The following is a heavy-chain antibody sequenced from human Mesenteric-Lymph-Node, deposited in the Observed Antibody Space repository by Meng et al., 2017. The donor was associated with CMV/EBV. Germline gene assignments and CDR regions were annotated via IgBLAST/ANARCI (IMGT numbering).Heavy chain of an antibody. CDR2: ISESGGNT. J-gene: IGHJ6*02. V-gene: IGHV3-23*01. CDR1: GFTFSSDG. CDR3: AKGGYNNYGYYYYGLDV. D-gene: IGHD4-11*01. Sequence: GESLKISCAASGFTFSSDGMNWVRQAPGKGLECVSGISESGGNTNYADSVKGRFTISRDNSKNTLYLQMYSLRAEDTAVYYCAKGGYNNYGYYYYGLDVWGQGTTVTVSS.